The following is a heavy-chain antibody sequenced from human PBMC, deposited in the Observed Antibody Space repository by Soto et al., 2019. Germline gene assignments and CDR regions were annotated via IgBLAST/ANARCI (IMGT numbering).Heavy chain of an antibody. CDR2: ISYDGSNK. CDR3: AREGKSMVVRWDWFDP. V-gene: IGHV3-30-3*01. D-gene: IGHD3-10*01. CDR1: GFTFSSYA. Sequence: GGSLRLSCAASGFTFSSYAMHWVRQAPGKGLEWVAVISYDGSNKYYADSVKGRFPISRDNSKNTLYLQMNSLRAEDTAVYYCAREGKSMVVRWDWFDPWGQGTLVTVSS. J-gene: IGHJ5*02.